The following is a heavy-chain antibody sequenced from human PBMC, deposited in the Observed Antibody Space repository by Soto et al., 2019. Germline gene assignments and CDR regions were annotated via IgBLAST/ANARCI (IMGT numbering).Heavy chain of an antibody. J-gene: IGHJ6*02. D-gene: IGHD2-2*01. CDR1: GFTFSSYD. V-gene: IGHV3-48*03. CDR2: MSSSGSTI. CDR3: AAIVVVPAAPMDA. Sequence: GGSLRLSCAASGFTFSSYDMNWVRQAPGKGLECVSYMSSSGSTIYYADSVKGRFTVSRDNAKSTLYLQMNSLRAEDTAVYYCAAIVVVPAAPMDAWGQGTTVTVSS.